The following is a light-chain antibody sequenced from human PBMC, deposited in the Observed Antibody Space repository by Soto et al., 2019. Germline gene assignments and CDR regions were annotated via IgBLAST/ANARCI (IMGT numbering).Light chain of an antibody. CDR2: DVS. J-gene: IGLJ1*01. V-gene: IGLV2-14*03. CDR1: SSDVVGYNY. Sequence: QSALTQPASVSGSPGQSITISCTGTSSDVVGYNYFSWYQHHPGKAPKLMIYDVSNRPSGVSNRFSGSKSGNTASLTISGLQAEDEADYYCSSETSSSTYVFGTGTKVTVL. CDR3: SSETSSSTYV.